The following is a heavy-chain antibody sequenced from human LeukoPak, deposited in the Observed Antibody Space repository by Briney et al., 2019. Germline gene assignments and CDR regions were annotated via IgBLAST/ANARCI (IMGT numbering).Heavy chain of an antibody. CDR1: GYSFTSYW. CDR3: ARHDPLLSLVDY. Sequence: GESLKISCKGSGYSFTSYWIGRVRQMPGKGLEGMGIIYPGDSCTKYSASFECHRTISADKSISTAYLQRSSLNACDTAMYYCARHDPLLSLVDYCGQGTLVTVSS. V-gene: IGHV5-51*01. J-gene: IGHJ4*02. CDR2: IYPGDSCT. D-gene: IGHD2-2*01.